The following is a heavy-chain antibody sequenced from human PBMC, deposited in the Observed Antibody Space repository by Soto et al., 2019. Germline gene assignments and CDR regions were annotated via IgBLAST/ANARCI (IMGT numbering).Heavy chain of an antibody. J-gene: IGHJ2*01. D-gene: IGHD6-19*01. Sequence: QAQLVESGGGVVQPGMSLRLSCAASGFTFSGYGMHWLRQAPGKGLEWAAVVSYDGNAKYYADSVEGRFTISRYNSKNTLYLHMNSLRTDDTAVYYCAKEGGWNNWYFDLWGRGTLVTASS. V-gene: IGHV3-30*18. CDR1: GFTFSGYG. CDR3: AKEGGWNNWYFDL. CDR2: VSYDGNAK.